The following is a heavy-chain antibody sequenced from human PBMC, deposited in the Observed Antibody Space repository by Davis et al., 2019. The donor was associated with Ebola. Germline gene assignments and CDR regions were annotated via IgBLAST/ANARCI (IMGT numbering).Heavy chain of an antibody. J-gene: IGHJ4*02. V-gene: IGHV3-21*01. CDR1: GFTFSSYS. Sequence: GESLKISCAASGFTFSSYSMNWVRQAPGKGLEWVSSISSSSSYIYYADSVKGRFTISRDNAKNSLYLQMNSLRAEDTAVYYCARETYYYDSSGYYPLFDYWGQGTLVTVSS. CDR2: ISSSSSYI. CDR3: ARETYYYDSSGYYPLFDY. D-gene: IGHD3-22*01.